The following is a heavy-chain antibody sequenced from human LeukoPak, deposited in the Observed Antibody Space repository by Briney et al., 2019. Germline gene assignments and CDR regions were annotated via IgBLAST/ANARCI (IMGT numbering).Heavy chain of an antibody. V-gene: IGHV3-48*02. CDR1: GFSFSTYS. J-gene: IGHJ4*02. CDR2: INRDATFT. D-gene: IGHD3/OR15-3a*01. CDR3: ARDLDWAFDY. Sequence: GGSLRLSCAASGFSFSTYSMNWVRQAPGKGLEFVAHINRDATFTSYADPVRGRFTISRDNADNSLFLQMSSLRDGDTAVYYCARDLDWAFDYWGQGTLVAVSS.